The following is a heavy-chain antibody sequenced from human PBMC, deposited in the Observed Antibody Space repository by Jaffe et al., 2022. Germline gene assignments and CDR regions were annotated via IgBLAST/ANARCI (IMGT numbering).Heavy chain of an antibody. CDR2: IYHSGST. Sequence: QVQLQESGPGLVKPSETLSLTCAVSGYSISSGYYWGWIRQPPGKGLEWIGSIYHSGSTYYNPSLKSRVTISVDTSKNQFSLKLSSVTAADTAVYYCARHMTTVTNPLGFDYWGQGTLVTVSS. CDR1: GYSISSGYY. CDR3: ARHMTTVTNPLGFDY. V-gene: IGHV4-38-2*01. D-gene: IGHD4-17*01. J-gene: IGHJ4*02.